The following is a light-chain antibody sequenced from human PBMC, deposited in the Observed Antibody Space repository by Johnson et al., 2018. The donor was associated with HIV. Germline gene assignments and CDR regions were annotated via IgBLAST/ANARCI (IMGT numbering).Light chain of an antibody. J-gene: IGLJ1*01. CDR2: END. CDR3: GTWDSSLSFYV. Sequence: QSVLTQPPSVSAAPGQKVTISCSGSSSNIGNNYVSWFQQLPGTDPKLLICENDKRPSGIPDRFSGSKSGTSATLGITGLQQGDEADYYCGTWDSSLSFYVFGTGTKVTVL. CDR1: SSNIGNNY. V-gene: IGLV1-51*02.